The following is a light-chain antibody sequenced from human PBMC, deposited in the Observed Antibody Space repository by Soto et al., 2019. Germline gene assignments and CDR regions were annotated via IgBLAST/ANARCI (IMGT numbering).Light chain of an antibody. CDR1: QGISTY. V-gene: IGKV1-9*01. CDR2: PAS. J-gene: IGKJ1*01. Sequence: IQLTQSPSSLSASVGDRVTITCRASQGISTYLAWYQQKPEKAPNLLIYPASTLQSGVPLRFSGSGSGTDFTLTISSLQPEDFATYFCQHLSGYPRTFGQGTKVDIK. CDR3: QHLSGYPRT.